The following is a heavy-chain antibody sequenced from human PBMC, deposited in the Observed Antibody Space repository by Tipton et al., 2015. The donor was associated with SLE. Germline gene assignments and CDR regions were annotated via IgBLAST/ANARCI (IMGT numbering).Heavy chain of an antibody. CDR2: ISSSSSYI. J-gene: IGHJ4*02. CDR3: ARVGAGLPRD. D-gene: IGHD1-26*01. Sequence: GSLRLSCAASGFTFSSYSMNWVRQAPGKGLEWVSSISSSSSYIYYADSVKGRFTISRDNAKKALYLQMNSLRAEDTAVYYCARVGAGLPRDWGQGNLVTVSS. CDR1: GFTFSSYS. V-gene: IGHV3-21*03.